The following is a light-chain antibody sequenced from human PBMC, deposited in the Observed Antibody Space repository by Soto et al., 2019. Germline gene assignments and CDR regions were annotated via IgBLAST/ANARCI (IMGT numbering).Light chain of an antibody. CDR3: QQYNNLPFS. CDR1: QSVSSN. Sequence: EVVMTQSPATLSVSPGERATLSCRASQSVSSNLAWYQQKPGQAPRLLIYGASTRATGVPARFSGTGSETDFTLTISGLQSEDSAVYFCQQYNNLPFSFGQGTRLEIK. V-gene: IGKV3-15*01. CDR2: GAS. J-gene: IGKJ5*01.